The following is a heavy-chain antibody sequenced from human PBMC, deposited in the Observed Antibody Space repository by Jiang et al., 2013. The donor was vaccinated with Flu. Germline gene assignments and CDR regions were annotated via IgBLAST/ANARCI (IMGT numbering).Heavy chain of an antibody. Sequence: KPSETLSLTCNVSGGSVSSGSYYWSWIRQPPGKGLEWIGLIYYSGTTNYNPSLKSRVTISVDTSKNQFSLKLSSVTAADTAVYYCARMVRGVIFLYYYYGMDVWGQGTTVTVSS. CDR1: GGSVSSGSYY. CDR2: IYYSGTT. D-gene: IGHD3-10*01. V-gene: IGHV4-61*01. CDR3: ARMVRGVIFLYYYYGMDV. J-gene: IGHJ6*02.